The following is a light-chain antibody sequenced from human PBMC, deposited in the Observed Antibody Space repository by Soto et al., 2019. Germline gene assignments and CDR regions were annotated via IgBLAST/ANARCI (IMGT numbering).Light chain of an antibody. CDR3: CSYAGSSTWV. J-gene: IGLJ3*02. Sequence: QSALTQPASVSGCPGQSITISCTGTSSDVGSYNLVSWYQQHPGKAPKHMIYEGSKRPSGVSNRFSGSKSGNTASLTISGLQAEDEADYYCCSYAGSSTWVFGGGTKLTVL. CDR2: EGS. CDR1: SSDVGSYNL. V-gene: IGLV2-23*01.